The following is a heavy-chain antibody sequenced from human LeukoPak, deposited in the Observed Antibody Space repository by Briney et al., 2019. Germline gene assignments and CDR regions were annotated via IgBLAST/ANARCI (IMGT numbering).Heavy chain of an antibody. CDR3: ASTVVTPFSD. CDR1: GFTFSSYG. CDR2: IRYDGSNK. D-gene: IGHD2-21*02. V-gene: IGHV3-30*02. J-gene: IGHJ4*02. Sequence: GGSLRLSCAASGFTFSSYGMHLVRQAPGKGLEWVAFIRYDGSNKYYADSVKGRFTISRDNSKNTLYLQMNSLRAEDTAVYYCASTVVTPFSDWGQGTLVTVSS.